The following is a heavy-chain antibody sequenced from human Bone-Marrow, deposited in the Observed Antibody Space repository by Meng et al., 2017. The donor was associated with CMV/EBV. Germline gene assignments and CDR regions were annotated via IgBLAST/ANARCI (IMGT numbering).Heavy chain of an antibody. V-gene: IGHV1-2*02. CDR1: GYTFTGYY. CDR3: ARAGYSSSIYFDY. Sequence: ASVKVSCKASGYTFTGYYMHWVRQAPGQGLEWMGWINPSGGSTNYAQKFQGRVTMTRDTSISTAYMELSRLRSDDTAVYYCARAGYSSSIYFDYWGQGTLVTVSS. D-gene: IGHD6-13*01. CDR2: INPSGGST. J-gene: IGHJ4*02.